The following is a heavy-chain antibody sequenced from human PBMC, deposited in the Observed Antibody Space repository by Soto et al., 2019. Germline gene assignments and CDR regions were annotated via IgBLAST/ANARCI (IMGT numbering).Heavy chain of an antibody. CDR3: ARDHGYCSGGSCFNWFDP. J-gene: IGHJ5*02. CDR2: ISSSSSYI. D-gene: IGHD2-15*01. Sequence: PEWPLRLSCAASEFTFSSYSMNWVHKNPLKLLELVSSISSSSSYIYYADSVKGRFTISRDNAKNSLYLQMNSLRAEDTAVYYYARDHGYCSGGSCFNWFDPWGQGTLVTVSS. V-gene: IGHV3-21*01. CDR1: EFTFSSYS.